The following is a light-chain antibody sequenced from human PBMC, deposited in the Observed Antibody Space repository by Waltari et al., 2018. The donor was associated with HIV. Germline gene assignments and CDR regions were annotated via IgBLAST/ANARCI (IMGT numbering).Light chain of an antibody. J-gene: IGLJ2*01. CDR2: YND. V-gene: IGLV3-21*04. CDR1: NIGTKS. Sequence: SYVLTQPPSVSVAPGETATVTCGGNNIGTKSVHWYQQRPGQAPVLVIYYNDGRPSGIPDRFSGSNSGNTATLTISRAEAGDEADYYCHVWDGSDYVSVVFGGGTKVTVL. CDR3: HVWDGSDYVSVV.